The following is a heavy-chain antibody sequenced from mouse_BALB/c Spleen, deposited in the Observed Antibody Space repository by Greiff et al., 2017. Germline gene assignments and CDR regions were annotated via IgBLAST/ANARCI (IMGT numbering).Heavy chain of an antibody. CDR2: ISSGGSYT. CDR3: ARRGYDYDGGAMDY. D-gene: IGHD2-4*01. J-gene: IGHJ4*01. V-gene: IGHV5-9-4*01. CDR1: GFTFSSYA. Sequence: EVKVEESGGGLVKPGGSLKLSCAASGFTFSSYAMSWVRQSPEKRLEWVAEISSGGSYTYYPDTVTGRFTISRDNAKNTLYLQMTSLRSEDTAMYYCARRGYDYDGGAMDYWGQGTSVTVSS.